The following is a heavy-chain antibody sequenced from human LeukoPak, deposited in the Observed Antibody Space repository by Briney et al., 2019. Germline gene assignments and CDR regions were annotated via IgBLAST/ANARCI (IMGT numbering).Heavy chain of an antibody. CDR2: IYYSGST. CDR1: GGSLSSSGYY. V-gene: IGHV4-31*03. D-gene: IGHD2-15*01. Sequence: PSQTLSLTCTVSGGSLSSSGYYWSWIRQHPGKGLEWIGYIYYSGSTYYNPSLKSRITISVDTSKNQFSLKLSSVTAADTAVYYCARAGPYCSGGSCRFDFWGQGTLVTVSS. CDR3: ARAGPYCSGGSCRFDF. J-gene: IGHJ4*02.